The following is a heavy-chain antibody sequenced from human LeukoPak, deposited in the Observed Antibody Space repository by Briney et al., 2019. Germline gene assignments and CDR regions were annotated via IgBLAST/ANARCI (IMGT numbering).Heavy chain of an antibody. V-gene: IGHV1-69*04. CDR2: IIPILGIA. D-gene: IGHD3-10*01. CDR3: ARVGSGRANDY. Sequence: ASVKVSCKASGGTFSSYAISWVRQAPGPGLEWMGRIIPILGIANYAQKFQGRVTITADKSTSTAYMELSSLRSEDTAVYYCARVGSGRANDYWGQGTLVTVSS. CDR1: GGTFSSYA. J-gene: IGHJ4*02.